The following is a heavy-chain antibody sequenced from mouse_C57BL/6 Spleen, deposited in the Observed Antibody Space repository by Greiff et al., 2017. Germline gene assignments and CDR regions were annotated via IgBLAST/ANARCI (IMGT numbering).Heavy chain of an antibody. Sequence: QVQLQQPGAELVKPGASVKLSCKASGYTFTSYWMHWVKQRPGQGLEWIGMIHPNSGSTNYNEKFKSKATLTVGKSSSTAYMQLSSLTSEDSAVSYCARDSNYGSAMDYWGQGTSVTVSS. J-gene: IGHJ4*01. D-gene: IGHD2-5*01. CDR3: ARDSNYGSAMDY. V-gene: IGHV1-64*01. CDR2: IHPNSGST. CDR1: GYTFTSYW.